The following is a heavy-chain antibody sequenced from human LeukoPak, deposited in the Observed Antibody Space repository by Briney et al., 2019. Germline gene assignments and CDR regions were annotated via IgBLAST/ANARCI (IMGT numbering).Heavy chain of an antibody. J-gene: IGHJ4*02. CDR3: TRDHLWNYGDYGPFDY. CDR1: GFTFSSYS. V-gene: IGHV3-49*04. Sequence: GGSLRLSCAASGFTFSSYSMNWVRQAPGKGLEWVGFIRSKAYGGTTESAASLKGRFTISRDDSKSIAYLQMNSLKTEDTAVYYCTRDHLWNYGDYGPFDYWGQGTLVTVSS. D-gene: IGHD4-17*01. CDR2: IRSKAYGGTT.